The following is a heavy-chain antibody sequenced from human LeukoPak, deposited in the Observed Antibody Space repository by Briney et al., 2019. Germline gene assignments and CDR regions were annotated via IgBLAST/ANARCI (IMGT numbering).Heavy chain of an antibody. CDR1: GFTFCSYG. D-gene: IGHD6-13*01. J-gene: IGHJ4*02. Sequence: GGSLRLSCAASGFTFCSYGMHWVRQAPGKGLEWVSSISSSSSYIYYADSVKGRFTISRDNAKNSLYLQMNSLRAEDTAVYYCARFPISRQLVPNTFDYWGQGTLVTVSS. V-gene: IGHV3-21*01. CDR2: ISSSSSYI. CDR3: ARFPISRQLVPNTFDY.